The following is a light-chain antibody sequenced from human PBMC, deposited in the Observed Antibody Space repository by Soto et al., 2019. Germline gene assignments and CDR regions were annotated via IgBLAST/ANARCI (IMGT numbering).Light chain of an antibody. V-gene: IGLV1-44*01. CDR3: AAWDDSLNGVV. CDR2: NNN. CDR1: SSNIGSTT. Sequence: QSVLNQPPSASGTPGQRVTIACSGSSSNIGSTTVKWYQQLPGTAPKLLIYNNNQRPSGVPDRFSGSKSGTSASLAISGLQSEDEADYYCAAWDDSLNGVVFGGGTQLTVL. J-gene: IGLJ3*02.